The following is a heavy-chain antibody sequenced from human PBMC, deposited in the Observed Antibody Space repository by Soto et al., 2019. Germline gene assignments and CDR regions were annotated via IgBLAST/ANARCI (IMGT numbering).Heavy chain of an antibody. CDR1: GDSVSSNTAS. CDR2: TYFRSKWYN. Sequence: SQTLSLTCVISGDSVSSNTASWNWIRQSPSRGLEWLGRTYFRSKWYNEYAVSVKSRISINPDTSNNQFSLQLNSVTPEDTAVYFCAKGDNLGPKTGYAFDPWGQGIMVTVSS. J-gene: IGHJ5*02. CDR3: AKGDNLGPKTGYAFDP. V-gene: IGHV6-1*01. D-gene: IGHD5-12*01.